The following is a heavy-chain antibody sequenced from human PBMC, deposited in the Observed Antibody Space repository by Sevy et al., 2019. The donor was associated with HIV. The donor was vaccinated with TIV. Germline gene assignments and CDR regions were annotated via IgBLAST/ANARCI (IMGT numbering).Heavy chain of an antibody. V-gene: IGHV4-39*01. CDR2: IFYSGTT. CDR1: GDTISSNSHY. Sequence: SETLSLTCSVSGDTISSNSHYWDWIRQSPGKGLEWIGSIFYSGTTYYNPSLKSRLTISVDTSNNQFFLKLDSVTAAETAVYYCARHATPGIFLFVGSGGFDPWGQGTLVTVSS. CDR3: ARHATPGIFLFVGSGGFDP. D-gene: IGHD3-9*01. J-gene: IGHJ5*02.